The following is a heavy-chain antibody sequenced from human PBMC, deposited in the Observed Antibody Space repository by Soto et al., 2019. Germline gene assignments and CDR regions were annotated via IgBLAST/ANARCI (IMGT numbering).Heavy chain of an antibody. CDR1: GFTFSGYS. J-gene: IGHJ4*02. V-gene: IGHV3-21*01. CDR3: AREDYSNFDY. CDR2: ISSSSSYI. Sequence: GGSLRLSCAASGFTFSGYSMNWVRQAPGKGLEWVSSISSSSSYIYSADSVKGRFTVSRDNAKNSLYLQMNSLRAEDTAVYYCAREDYSNFDYWSQGTLVTVSS. D-gene: IGHD4-4*01.